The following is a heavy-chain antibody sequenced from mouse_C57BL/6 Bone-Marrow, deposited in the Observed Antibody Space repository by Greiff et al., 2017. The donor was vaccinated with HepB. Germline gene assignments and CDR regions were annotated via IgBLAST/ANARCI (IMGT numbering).Heavy chain of an antibody. CDR1: GFTFSNYW. J-gene: IGHJ3*01. CDR3: TQEEEDDWFAY. Sequence: EVQGVESGGGLVQPGGSMKLSCVASGFTFSNYWMNWVRQSPEKGLEWVAQIRLKSDNYATHYAESVKGRFTISRDDSKSSVYLQMNNLRAEDTGIYYCTQEEEDDWFAYWGQGTLVTVSA. CDR2: IRLKSDNYAT. V-gene: IGHV6-3*01.